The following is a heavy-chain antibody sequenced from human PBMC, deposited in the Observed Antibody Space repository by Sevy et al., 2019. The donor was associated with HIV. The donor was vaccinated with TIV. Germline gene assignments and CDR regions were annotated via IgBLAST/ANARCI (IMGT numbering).Heavy chain of an antibody. CDR3: ARDYYYGSAMDV. J-gene: IGHJ6*02. Sequence: GGSLRLSCAASGFTFSSYAMHWVRQAPGKGLEWVAVISYDGSNKYDADSVKGRFTISRDNSKNTLYLQMNSLRAEDTAVYYCARDYYYGSAMDVWGQGTTVTVSS. CDR1: GFTFSSYA. D-gene: IGHD3-10*01. V-gene: IGHV3-30-3*01. CDR2: ISYDGSNK.